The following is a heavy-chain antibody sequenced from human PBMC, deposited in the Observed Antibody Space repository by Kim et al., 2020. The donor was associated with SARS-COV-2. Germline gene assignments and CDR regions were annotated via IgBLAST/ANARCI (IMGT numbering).Heavy chain of an antibody. D-gene: IGHD3-22*01. CDR1: GFSFNSYS. V-gene: IGHV3-48*02. Sequence: GGSLRLSCTASGFSFNSYSMNWVRQAPGKGLEWLSYVGSSGRTVHYADSVKGRFTISRDDANNSLYLQMNSLRDEDTATYYCARGWAGVDYDTSGYVFEYWGEGTLVTVSS. CDR2: VGSSGRTV. J-gene: IGHJ4*02. CDR3: ARGWAGVDYDTSGYVFEY.